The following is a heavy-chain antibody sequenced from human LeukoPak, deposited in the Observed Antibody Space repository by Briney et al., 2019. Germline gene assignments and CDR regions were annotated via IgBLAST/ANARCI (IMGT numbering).Heavy chain of an antibody. J-gene: IGHJ4*02. V-gene: IGHV4-4*02. CDR1: GDSISSSTW. Sequence: PSETLSLTCAVSGDSISSSTWWSWVRQPPGKGLEWIGEIFHGGSTNYNPSLMSRVTVSVDKSKNQFSLRLSSVTAADTAVYYCARTGQQQLGGFYFDYWGQGTLVTVSS. D-gene: IGHD6-13*01. CDR2: IFHGGST. CDR3: ARTGQQQLGGFYFDY.